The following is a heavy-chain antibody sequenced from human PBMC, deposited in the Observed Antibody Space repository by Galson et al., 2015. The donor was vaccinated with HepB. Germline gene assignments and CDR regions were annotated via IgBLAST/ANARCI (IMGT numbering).Heavy chain of an antibody. D-gene: IGHD6-25*01. CDR1: GFTFNRYG. CDR2: IWANGSNR. CDR3: VREMAIAAPASFDL. V-gene: IGHV3-33*01. Sequence: SLRLSCAVSGFTFNRYGMHWVRQAPGKGLEWVALIWANGSNRYYSNSVMGRFTISRDNSKSTLFLEMNSLRAEDTAVYYCVREMAIAAPASFDLWGHGTLVTVSS. J-gene: IGHJ4*01.